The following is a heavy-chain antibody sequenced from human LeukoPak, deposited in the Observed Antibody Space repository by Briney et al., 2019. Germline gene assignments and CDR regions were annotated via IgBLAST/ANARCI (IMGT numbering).Heavy chain of an antibody. CDR1: GGSISSYY. J-gene: IGHJ3*02. D-gene: IGHD3-22*01. V-gene: IGHV4-59*01. Sequence: PSETLSLTCTVSGGSISSYYWSWIRQPPGKGLEWIGYIYYSGSTNYNPSLKSRVTISVDTSKNQFSLKLSSVTAADTAVYYCARDTHYYDSSGSFAFDIWGQGTMVTVSS. CDR2: IYYSGST. CDR3: ARDTHYYDSSGSFAFDI.